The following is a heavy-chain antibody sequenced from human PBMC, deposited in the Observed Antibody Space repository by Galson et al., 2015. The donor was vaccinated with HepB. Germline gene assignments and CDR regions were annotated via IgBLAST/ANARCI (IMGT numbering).Heavy chain of an antibody. CDR2: IYPGDSDT. Sequence: QSGAEVKKPGESLKISCKGSGYRFISYWIGWVRQMPGKGLEWMGIIYPGDSDTRYSPSFQGQVTISADKSISTAYLQWYSLKASDTAMYYCARPSRDGYNYDAFYIWGQGTMVTVSS. V-gene: IGHV5-51*01. CDR1: GYRFISYW. CDR3: ARPSRDGYNYDAFYI. J-gene: IGHJ3*02. D-gene: IGHD5-24*01.